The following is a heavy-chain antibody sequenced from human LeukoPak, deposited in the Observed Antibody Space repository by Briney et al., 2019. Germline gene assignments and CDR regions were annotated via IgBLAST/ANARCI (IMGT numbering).Heavy chain of an antibody. CDR3: ATVPQYCSSTSCYYDY. CDR2: FDPEDGET. V-gene: IGHV1-24*01. J-gene: IGHJ4*02. CDR1: GYTLTELS. D-gene: IGHD2-2*01. Sequence: ASVKVSCKVSGYTLTELSMHWVRQAPGKGLEWMGGFDPEDGETIYAQKFQGRVTMTEDTSTDTAYMELSSLRSEDTAVYYCATVPQYCSSTSCYYDYWGQGTLVIVSS.